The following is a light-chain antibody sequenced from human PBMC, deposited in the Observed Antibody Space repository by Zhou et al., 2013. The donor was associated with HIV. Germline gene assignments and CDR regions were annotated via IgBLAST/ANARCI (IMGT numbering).Light chain of an antibody. J-gene: IGKJ2*01. CDR2: AAS. CDR3: QQYNNWPPQFT. V-gene: IGKV3-15*01. CDR1: QSITTN. Sequence: EIVMTQSPATLSVSPGDRATLFCRASQSITTNVAWYQHKPGQAPRLLIYAASARGTGIPARFSGSGSGTEFTLTISSLQSEDFAVYYCQQYNNWPPQFTFGQGTKLAIE.